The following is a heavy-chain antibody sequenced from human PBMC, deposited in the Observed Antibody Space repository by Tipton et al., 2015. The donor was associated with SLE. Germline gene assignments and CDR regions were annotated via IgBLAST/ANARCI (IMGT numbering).Heavy chain of an antibody. CDR2: IKQDGSEK. J-gene: IGHJ4*02. Sequence: SLRLSCAASGFTFSTSWMSWVRQAPGKGLEWVANIKQDGSEKYYVDSVKGRFTISRDNAKNSLYLQMNSLRAEDTAVYYCATADLLGYCSGGSCHSFFDYWGQGTLVTVSS. V-gene: IGHV3-7*05. CDR1: GFTFSTSW. D-gene: IGHD2-15*01. CDR3: ATADLLGYCSGGSCHSFFDY.